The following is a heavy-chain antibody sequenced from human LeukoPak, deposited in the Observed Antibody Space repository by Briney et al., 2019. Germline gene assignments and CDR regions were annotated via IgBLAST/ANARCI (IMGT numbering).Heavy chain of an antibody. CDR1: GYSISSGYY. V-gene: IGHV4-38-2*02. CDR2: MYHSGST. CDR3: ASCYDSSGYYYAQNWFDP. Sequence: SETLSLTCSVSGYSISSGYYWGWIRQPPGKGLEWIGSMYHSGSTYYNPSLKSRVTISVDTSKNQFSLKLSSVTAADTAVYYCASCYDSSGYYYAQNWFDPWGQGTLVTVSS. D-gene: IGHD3-22*01. J-gene: IGHJ5*02.